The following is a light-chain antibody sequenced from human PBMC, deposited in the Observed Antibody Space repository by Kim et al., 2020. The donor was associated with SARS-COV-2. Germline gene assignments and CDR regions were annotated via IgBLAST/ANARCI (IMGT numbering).Light chain of an antibody. CDR2: YDT. CDR1: NIGSKS. Sequence: SYELTQPPSVSMAPGQTARITCGGTNIGSKSVHWYQQKPGQAPVLVIYYDTDRPSGVSERFAGSISGDTAILTISKVEVGDEADYYCQVWDSSSDHRVFGGGTQRTVL. V-gene: IGLV3-21*04. J-gene: IGLJ3*02. CDR3: QVWDSSSDHRV.